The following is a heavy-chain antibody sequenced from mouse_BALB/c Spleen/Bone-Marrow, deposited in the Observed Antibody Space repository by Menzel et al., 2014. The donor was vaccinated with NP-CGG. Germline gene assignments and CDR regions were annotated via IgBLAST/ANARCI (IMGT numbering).Heavy chain of an antibody. J-gene: IGHJ4*01. CDR3: TRNYGSQGAMDF. D-gene: IGHD1-1*02. V-gene: IGHV5-15*02. CDR2: ISNLASSI. CDR1: GFTFSDYE. Sequence: DVQLPESGGGLVQPGGSRKLSRAASGFTFSDYEMARVRQAPGKRPEWVAFISNLASSIYYADTVTGRFSISRENAKLTLYLEMSSLRSEGTAIYYCTRNYGSQGAMDFWAQGTSVTVSS.